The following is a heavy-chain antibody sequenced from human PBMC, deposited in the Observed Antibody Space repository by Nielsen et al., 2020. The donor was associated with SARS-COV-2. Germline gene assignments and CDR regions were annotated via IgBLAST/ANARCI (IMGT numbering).Heavy chain of an antibody. D-gene: IGHD6-6*01. CDR3: ARVDSSSSLDY. V-gene: IGHV4-59*13. CDR1: GGSISSYY. CDR2: IYYSGST. J-gene: IGHJ4*02. Sequence: SETLSLTCTVSGGSISSYYWSWIRQPPGKGLEWIGYIYYSGSTDYNPSLKSRVTISVDTSKNQFSLKLSSVTAADTAVYYCARVDSSSSLDYWGQGTLVTVSS.